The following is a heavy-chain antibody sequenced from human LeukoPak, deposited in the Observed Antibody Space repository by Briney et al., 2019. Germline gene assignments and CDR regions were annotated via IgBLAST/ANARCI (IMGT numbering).Heavy chain of an antibody. J-gene: IGHJ4*02. CDR1: RYTFTNYG. D-gene: IGHD3-22*01. Sequence: ASVKVSCKASRYTFTNYGISWVRQAPGQGLEWMGWISAYNGNTNYAQKLQGRVTMTTDTSTSTAYMELRSLRSDDTAVYYCARVLTGYYDSGGYYPYHFDYWGQGTLVTVSS. CDR2: ISAYNGNT. CDR3: ARVLTGYYDSGGYYPYHFDY. V-gene: IGHV1-18*01.